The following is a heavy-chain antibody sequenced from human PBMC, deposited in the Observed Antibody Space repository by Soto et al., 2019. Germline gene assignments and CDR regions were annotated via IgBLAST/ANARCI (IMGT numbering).Heavy chain of an antibody. D-gene: IGHD2-15*01. Sequence: QVQLVQSGVEVKKPGASVKVSCKASGYTLSKYGISWVRQAPGQGLEWMGWISFYNDNTKYAQTFQGRVTMTTDTCTGADDMHVECYRYFCAAVYCCGRDYCSGNTWLLLDYWGQGTLVADFS. CDR1: GYTLSKYG. V-gene: IGHV1-18*01. CDR3: GRDYCSGNTWLLLDY. CDR2: ISFYNDNT. J-gene: IGHJ4*02.